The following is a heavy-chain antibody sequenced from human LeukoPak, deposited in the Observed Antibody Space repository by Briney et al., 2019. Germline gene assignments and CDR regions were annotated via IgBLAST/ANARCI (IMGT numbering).Heavy chain of an antibody. Sequence: PGGSLRLSCAASGFTFSRYAMNWVRQVPGKGLEWLAVISHDGNNKYYADSVKGRFTVSRDNSKNTLYLQVNDLRVEDTAVYYCARGDSVQLWLNMGDYWGQGALVTVSS. D-gene: IGHD5-18*01. J-gene: IGHJ4*02. V-gene: IGHV3-30-3*01. CDR1: GFTFSRYA. CDR2: ISHDGNNK. CDR3: ARGDSVQLWLNMGDY.